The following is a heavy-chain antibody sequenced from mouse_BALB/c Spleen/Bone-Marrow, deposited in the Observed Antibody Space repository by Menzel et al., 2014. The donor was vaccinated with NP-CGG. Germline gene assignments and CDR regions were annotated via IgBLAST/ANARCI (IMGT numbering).Heavy chain of an antibody. Sequence: VQLQQSGAELVKPGASVKLPCTASGFNIKDTYMHWVKQRPEQGLEWIGRIDPANGNTKYDLKFQGKATITADTSSNTAYLQLSSLTSEDTAVYYCARNGNYGAWFAYWGQGTLVTVSA. CDR2: IDPANGNT. CDR1: GFNIKDTY. V-gene: IGHV14-3*02. J-gene: IGHJ3*01. D-gene: IGHD2-1*01. CDR3: ARNGNYGAWFAY.